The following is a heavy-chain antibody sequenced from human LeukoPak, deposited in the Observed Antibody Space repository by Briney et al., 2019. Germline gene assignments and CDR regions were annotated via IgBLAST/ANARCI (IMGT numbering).Heavy chain of an antibody. CDR3: ARDLYQWLPSTRPRDYYYYMDV. D-gene: IGHD6-19*01. CDR2: INPNSGGT. Sequence: VASVKASCKASGYTFTGYYIHWVRQAPGQGLEYMGWINPNSGGTNYAQKFQGRVTMTRDTSISTAYMELSRLRSDDTAVYYCARDLYQWLPSTRPRDYYYYMDVWGEGTTVTVSS. V-gene: IGHV1-2*02. J-gene: IGHJ6*03. CDR1: GYTFTGYY.